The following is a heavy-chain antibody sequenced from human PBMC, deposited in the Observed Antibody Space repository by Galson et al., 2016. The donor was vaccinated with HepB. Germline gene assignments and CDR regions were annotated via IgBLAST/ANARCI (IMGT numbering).Heavy chain of an antibody. J-gene: IGHJ5*01. CDR2: IKSKIRGETT. CDR3: ATNDWLNY. V-gene: IGHV3-15*01. Sequence: SLRLSCAGSGFIFSHAWMTWVRQAPGKGLEWVGRIKSKIRGETTDYAATVKGRFLISRDESRDTLYLQMNSLNTKDTAVYYCATNDWLNYWGHGTLVTVSS. D-gene: IGHD2-8*01. CDR1: GFIFSHAW.